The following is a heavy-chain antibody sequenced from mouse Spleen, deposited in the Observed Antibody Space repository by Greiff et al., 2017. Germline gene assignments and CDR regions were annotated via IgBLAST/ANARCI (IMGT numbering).Heavy chain of an antibody. CDR2: IWSGGST. D-gene: IGHD2-3*01. CDR3: ARKGAYDGYLYFDY. CDR1: GFSLTSYG. V-gene: IGHV2-2*01. Sequence: VKLQELGPGLVQPSQSLSITCTVSGFSLTSYGVHWVRQSPGKGLEWLGVIWSGGSTDYNAAFISRLSISKDNSKSQVFFKMNSLQADDTAIYYCARKGAYDGYLYFDYWGQGTTLTVSS. J-gene: IGHJ2*01.